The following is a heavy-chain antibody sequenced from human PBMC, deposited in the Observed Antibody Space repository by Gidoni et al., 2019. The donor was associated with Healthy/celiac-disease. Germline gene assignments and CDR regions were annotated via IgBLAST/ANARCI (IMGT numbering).Heavy chain of an antibody. CDR2: INTNTGNP. CDR3: ARNPPRVNTMVQGDNYYYYGMDV. D-gene: IGHD3-10*01. Sequence: QVQLVQSGSELKKPGASVKVSCKASGYTFTSYAMNWVRQAPGQGLEWMGWINTNTGNPTYAQGFTGRFVFSLDTSVSTAYLQISSLKAEDTAVYYCARNPPRVNTMVQGDNYYYYGMDVWGQGTTVTVSS. J-gene: IGHJ6*02. V-gene: IGHV7-4-1*02. CDR1: GYTFTSYA.